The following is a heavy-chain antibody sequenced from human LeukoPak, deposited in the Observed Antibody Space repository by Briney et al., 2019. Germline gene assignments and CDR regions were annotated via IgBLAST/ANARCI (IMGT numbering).Heavy chain of an antibody. D-gene: IGHD2-2*01. J-gene: IGHJ6*02. CDR3: ARYQLLFNYYGMDV. Sequence: SETLSLTCTVSGVSISSYYWSWIRQPPGKGLEWIGYIYYSGSTNYNPSLKSRVTISVDTPKNQFSLKLSSVTAADTAVYYCARYQLLFNYYGMDVWGQGTTVTVSS. CDR2: IYYSGST. V-gene: IGHV4-59*01. CDR1: GVSISSYY.